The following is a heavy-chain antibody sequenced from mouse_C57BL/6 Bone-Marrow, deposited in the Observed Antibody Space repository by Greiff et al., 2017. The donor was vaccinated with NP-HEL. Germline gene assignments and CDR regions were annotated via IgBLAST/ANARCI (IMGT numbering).Heavy chain of an antibody. J-gene: IGHJ2*01. CDR2: ILPGSGST. CDR3: ARRDFYYGNPDYFDY. D-gene: IGHD2-1*01. V-gene: IGHV1-9*01. Sequence: QVQLKQSGAELMKPGASVKLSCKATGYTFTGYWIEWVKQRPGHGLEWIGEILPGSGSTNYNEKFKGKATFTADTSSNTAYMQLSSLTTEDSAIYYCARRDFYYGNPDYFDYWGQGTTLTVSS. CDR1: GYTFTGYW.